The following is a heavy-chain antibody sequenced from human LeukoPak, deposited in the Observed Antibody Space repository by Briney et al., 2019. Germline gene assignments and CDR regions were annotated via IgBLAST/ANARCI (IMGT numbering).Heavy chain of an antibody. CDR2: SGSGDTT. Sequence: PWGSLRLSCAASGFTFNIYVLTWVRQAPGKGLEWVSSSGSGDTTYYADSVKGRFTISRDNSKNTLYLKMTNLRAEDTAVYYCAKARVISAFDYWGQGTLVTVSS. D-gene: IGHD2/OR15-2a*01. CDR1: GFTFNIYV. CDR3: AKARVISAFDY. J-gene: IGHJ4*02. V-gene: IGHV3-23*01.